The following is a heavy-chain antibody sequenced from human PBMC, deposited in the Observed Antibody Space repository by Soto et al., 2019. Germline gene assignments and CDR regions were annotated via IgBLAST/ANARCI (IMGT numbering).Heavy chain of an antibody. CDR2: INHSGNN. CDR1: GGTFSTYY. V-gene: IGHV4-34*01. J-gene: IGHJ3*01. D-gene: IGHD3-22*01. CDR3: AIGGSSDSQIAIDF. Sequence: SATLSLTCVVSGGTFSTYYYNWIRRSPGKGLEWIGEINHSGNNNYSPSLKSRVAMSLDTSKNEFSLKLTSVTAADTAVYYCAIGGSSDSQIAIDFSGPVPMGTV.